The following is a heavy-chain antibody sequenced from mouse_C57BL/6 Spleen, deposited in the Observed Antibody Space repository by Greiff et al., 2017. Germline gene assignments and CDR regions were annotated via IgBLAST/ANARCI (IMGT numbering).Heavy chain of an antibody. CDR3: ARSWDRGAMDY. CDR1: GFTFSDYY. V-gene: IGHV5-16*01. J-gene: IGHJ4*01. D-gene: IGHD4-1*01. CDR2: INYDGSST. Sequence: EVKLEESEGGLVQPGRSMKLSCTASGFTFSDYYMAWVRQVPEKGLEWVANINYDGSSTYFLDSLKSRFIISRDNAKNILYLQMSSLKSENKATYYCARSWDRGAMDYWGQGTSVTVSS.